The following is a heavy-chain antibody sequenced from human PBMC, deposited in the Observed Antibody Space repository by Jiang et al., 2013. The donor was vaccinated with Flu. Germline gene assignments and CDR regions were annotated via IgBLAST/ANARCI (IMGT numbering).Heavy chain of an antibody. D-gene: IGHD5-12*01. CDR3: ASGYSGYVAYLLDY. J-gene: IGHJ4*02. V-gene: IGHV3-11*01. CDR1: FTFSDYY. Sequence: FTFSDYYMNWIRQAPGKGLEGVSFISPTGSPIYYTDSVKGRFTISRDNAKNSLYLQMNSLRAEDTAGYYCASGYSGYVAYLLDYWGQGTLVTVSS. CDR2: ISPTGSPI.